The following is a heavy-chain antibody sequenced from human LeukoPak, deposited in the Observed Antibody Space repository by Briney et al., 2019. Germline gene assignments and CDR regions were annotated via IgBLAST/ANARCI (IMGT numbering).Heavy chain of an antibody. V-gene: IGHV3-23*01. CDR2: IGHAGTNAGT. CDR3: AKNWGPLDM. D-gene: IGHD3-16*01. Sequence: GGSLRLCCAASGFTFSDFSMTWVRQAPGKGLEWVSSIGHAGTNAGTYYADSVKGRFTISRDNSKNTLCLQLNSLRADDTAVYYCAKNWGPLDMRGQGTMVTVSS. CDR1: GFTFSDFS. J-gene: IGHJ3*02.